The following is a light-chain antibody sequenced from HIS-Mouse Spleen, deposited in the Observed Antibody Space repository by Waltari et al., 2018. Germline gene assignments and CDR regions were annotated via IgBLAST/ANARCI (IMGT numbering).Light chain of an antibody. Sequence: QSALTQPRSVSGSPGQSVTISCTGTSSDVGGYTDVSWYQQHPGKAPKLMIYDVSKRPSGVPDRFSGSKSGNTASLTISGLQAEDEADYYCSSYTSSSTYVFGTGTKVTVL. CDR2: DVS. J-gene: IGLJ1*01. CDR3: SSYTSSSTYV. CDR1: SSDVGGYTD. V-gene: IGLV2-11*01.